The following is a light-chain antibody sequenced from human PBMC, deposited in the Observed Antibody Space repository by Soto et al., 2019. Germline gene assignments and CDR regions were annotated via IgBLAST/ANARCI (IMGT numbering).Light chain of an antibody. CDR2: DAY. V-gene: IGKV3-11*01. J-gene: IGKJ5*01. CDR1: QSFRGL. Sequence: EVVLTQSPVTLSLSPGERATLSCRASQSFRGLLAWYQQKPGQAPRLLIYDAYNRATGIPPRFSGSGSGTDFTLTISSLEPEDSAVYYCQQRNNWPPEITFGQGTRLEIK. CDR3: QQRNNWPPEIT.